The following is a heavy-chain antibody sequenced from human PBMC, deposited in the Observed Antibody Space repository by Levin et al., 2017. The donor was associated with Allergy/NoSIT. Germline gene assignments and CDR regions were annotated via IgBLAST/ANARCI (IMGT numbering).Heavy chain of an antibody. CDR3: GYGAGSYGALF. J-gene: IGHJ4*02. V-gene: IGHV3-21*01. CDR2: ITGSSDYI. D-gene: IGHD3-10*01. Sequence: GASVKVSCAASGFTFSPYTMNWVRQAPGKGLEWVSSITGSSDYIYYADSVKGRFTISRDNPHNELYLQMNSLRAEDTAIYYCGYGAGSYGALFWGQGTLVTVSS. CDR1: GFTFSPYT.